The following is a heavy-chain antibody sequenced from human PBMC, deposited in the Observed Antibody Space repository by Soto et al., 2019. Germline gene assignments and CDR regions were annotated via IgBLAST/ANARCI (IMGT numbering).Heavy chain of an antibody. J-gene: IGHJ6*03. Sequence: QVQLQQWGAGLLKPSETLSLTCAVYGGSFSGYYWSWIRQPPGKGLEWIGEINHSGSTNYNPSLKSRVTRSVDTSKNHCSLKLSSVTAADTAVYYCARGGGNYYYYMDVWGKGTTVTVSS. D-gene: IGHD2-15*01. CDR1: GGSFSGYY. CDR2: INHSGST. CDR3: ARGGGNYYYYMDV. V-gene: IGHV4-34*01.